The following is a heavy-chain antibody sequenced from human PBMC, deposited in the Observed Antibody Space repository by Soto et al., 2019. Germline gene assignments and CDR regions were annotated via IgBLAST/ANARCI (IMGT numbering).Heavy chain of an antibody. V-gene: IGHV3-21*01. J-gene: IGHJ5*02. CDR1: GFTFRSYS. CDR3: ARELQLTGTTNNWFDP. CDR2: ISSSSSYI. Sequence: GGSLRLACAASGFTFRSYSMNWVRQAPGKGVEWVSSISSSSSYIYYADSVKGRFTISRDNAKNSLYLQMNSLRAEDTAVYYCARELQLTGTTNNWFDPWGQGTLVTVSS. D-gene: IGHD1-7*01.